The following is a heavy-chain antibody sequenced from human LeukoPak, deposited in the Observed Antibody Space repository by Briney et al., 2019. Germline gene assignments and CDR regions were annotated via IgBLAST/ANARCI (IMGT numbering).Heavy chain of an antibody. D-gene: IGHD6-13*01. Sequence: GGSLRLSCAASGFTVSSNYMSWVRQAPGKGLEWVSVIYSGGSTYYADSVEGRFTISRDNSKNTLYLQMNSLRAEDTAVYYCANGYSSTWYNYWGQGTLVTVSS. CDR3: ANGYSSTWYNY. CDR1: GFTVSSNY. V-gene: IGHV3-53*01. CDR2: IYSGGST. J-gene: IGHJ4*02.